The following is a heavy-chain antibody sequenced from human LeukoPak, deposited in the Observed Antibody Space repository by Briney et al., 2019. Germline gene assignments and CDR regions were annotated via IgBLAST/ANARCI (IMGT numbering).Heavy chain of an antibody. Sequence: SETLSLTCAVYGWSFNDYYWNWIRQHPGKGLEWIGETNARGDTNFNPSLKSRVTISVDTSKSQFSLRLTSMIAADTAVYYCARGQVPAARGYNWFDPWGQGTLVTVSS. CDR3: ARGQVPAARGYNWFDP. CDR2: TNARGDT. CDR1: GWSFNDYY. D-gene: IGHD2-2*01. V-gene: IGHV4-34*01. J-gene: IGHJ5*02.